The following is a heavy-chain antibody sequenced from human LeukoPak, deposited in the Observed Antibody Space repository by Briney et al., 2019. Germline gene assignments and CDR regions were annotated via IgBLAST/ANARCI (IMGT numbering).Heavy chain of an antibody. Sequence: SETLSLTCTVSGGSISGSNYYWGWICQPPGMGLEWIGSIYYSGSTYYNPSLKSRVNISVDTSKNQFSLKLNSVTAADTAVYYCARGTYDSYGMDVWGQGTTVTVSS. CDR1: GGSISGSNYY. V-gene: IGHV4-39*01. J-gene: IGHJ6*02. CDR3: ARGTYDSYGMDV. CDR2: IYYSGST. D-gene: IGHD3-10*01.